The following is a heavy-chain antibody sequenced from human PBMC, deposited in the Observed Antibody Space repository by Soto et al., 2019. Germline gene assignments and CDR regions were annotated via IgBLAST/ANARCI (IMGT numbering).Heavy chain of an antibody. CDR3: ARDRKIVGAKGDWFDP. Sequence: ESLSLTCAVSGVSISSYYWSGIRQPPGKGLEWIGYIYYSGSTNYNPSLKSRVTISVDTSKNQFSLKLSSVTAADTAVYYCARDRKIVGAKGDWFDPWGQGTMVTVSS. CDR1: GVSISSYY. V-gene: IGHV4-59*01. D-gene: IGHD1-26*01. J-gene: IGHJ5*02. CDR2: IYYSGST.